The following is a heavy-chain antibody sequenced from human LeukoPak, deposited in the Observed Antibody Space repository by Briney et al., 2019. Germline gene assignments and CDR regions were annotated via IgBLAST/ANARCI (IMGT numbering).Heavy chain of an antibody. CDR1: GFTFNRNA. CDR3: VRRGDASSGWGDHDF. D-gene: IGHD6-19*01. J-gene: IGHJ4*02. V-gene: IGHV3-23*01. Sequence: GGSLRLSCAASGFTFNRNAISWVRQAPGKGLERVSTIGGSGDKTFYADSVKGRFTISRDNSKNMVHLQMNSLTGEDTALYYCVRRGDASSGWGDHDFWGQGALVTVSS. CDR2: IGGSGDKT.